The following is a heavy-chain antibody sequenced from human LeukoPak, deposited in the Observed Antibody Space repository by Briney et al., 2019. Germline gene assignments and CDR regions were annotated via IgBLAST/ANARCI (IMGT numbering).Heavy chain of an antibody. D-gene: IGHD4-17*01. CDR1: GYSFSTYW. V-gene: IGHV5-51*01. CDR3: ARLNAGDGDDASRWFDP. Sequence: GESLKISCKDSGYSFSTYWIAWVRQMPGKGLEWMGIIYPDDSDTRYSPSFQGQVTISADKSINTAYLQWSSLRASDTAMYYCARLNAGDGDDASRWFDPWGQGTLVTVS. CDR2: IYPDDSDT. J-gene: IGHJ5*02.